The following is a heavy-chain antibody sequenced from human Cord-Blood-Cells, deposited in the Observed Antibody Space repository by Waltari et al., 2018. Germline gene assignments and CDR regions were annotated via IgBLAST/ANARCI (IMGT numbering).Heavy chain of an antibody. V-gene: IGHV4-39*01. Sequence: QLQLQESGPGLVKPSETLFLPCTVSGGSISSSSYYWGWIRQPPGKGLEWIGSIYYSGSTYYNPSLKSRFTISVDTSKNQFSLKLSSVTAADTAVYYCARSIAAAGTSYWGQGTLVTVSS. D-gene: IGHD6-13*01. CDR1: GGSISSSSYY. J-gene: IGHJ4*02. CDR2: IYYSGST. CDR3: ARSIAAAGTSY.